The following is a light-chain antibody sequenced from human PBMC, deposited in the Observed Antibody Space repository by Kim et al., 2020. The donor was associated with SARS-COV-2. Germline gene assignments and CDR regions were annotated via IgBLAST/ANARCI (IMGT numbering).Light chain of an antibody. CDR3: QTWGTGIRVV. CDR2: LNSDGSH. J-gene: IGLJ2*01. V-gene: IGLV4-69*01. CDR1: SGHSSYA. Sequence: QPVLTQSPSASASLGASVKLTCTLSSGHSSYAIAWHQQQPQKGPRYLMNLNSDGSHSKGGGIPDRFSGSSSGTECYFIISSLQSEDEADYYCQTWGTGIRVVFGGGTQLTVL.